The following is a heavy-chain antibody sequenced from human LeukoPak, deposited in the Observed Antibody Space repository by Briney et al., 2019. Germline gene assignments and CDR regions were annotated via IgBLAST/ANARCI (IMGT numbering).Heavy chain of an antibody. Sequence: GGSLRLSCAASGFTFSSYGMHWVRQAPGKGLEGVAVIWYDGSNKYYADSVKGRFTISRDNSKNTLYLQMNSLRAEDTAVYYCARDGSQLLYGVLRYYFDYWGQGTLVTVSS. CDR3: ARDGSQLLYGVLRYYFDY. D-gene: IGHD2-2*02. J-gene: IGHJ4*02. CDR2: IWYDGSNK. CDR1: GFTFSSYG. V-gene: IGHV3-33*01.